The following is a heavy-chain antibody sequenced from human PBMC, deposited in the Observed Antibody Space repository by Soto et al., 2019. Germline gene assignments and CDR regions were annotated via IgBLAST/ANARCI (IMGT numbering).Heavy chain of an antibody. CDR1: GGSVSSGSYY. Sequence: PSETLSLTCTVSGGSVSSGSYYWSWIRQPPGKGLEWIGYIYYSGSTNYNPSLKSRVTISVDTSKNQFSLKLSSVTAADTAVYYCAGDAVYCGGDCYALWGQGTLVTVSS. V-gene: IGHV4-61*01. CDR2: IYYSGST. D-gene: IGHD2-21*01. CDR3: AGDAVYCGGDCYAL. J-gene: IGHJ4*02.